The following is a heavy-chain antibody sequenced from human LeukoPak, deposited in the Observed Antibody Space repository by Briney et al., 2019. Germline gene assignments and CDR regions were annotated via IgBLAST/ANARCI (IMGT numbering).Heavy chain of an antibody. J-gene: IGHJ4*02. D-gene: IGHD3-9*01. V-gene: IGHV3-9*01. Sequence: PGGSLRLSCAASGFTFDDYAMHWVRQAPGKGLEWVSGISWNSGSMGYADSVKGRFTISRDNAKNSLYLQMNSLRAEDTALYYCAKGKYFDWLRRNFFDYWGQGTLVTVSS. CDR2: ISWNSGSM. CDR1: GFTFDDYA. CDR3: AKGKYFDWLRRNFFDY.